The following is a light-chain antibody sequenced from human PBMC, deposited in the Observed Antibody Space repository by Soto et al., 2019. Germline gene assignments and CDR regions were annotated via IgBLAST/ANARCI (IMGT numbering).Light chain of an antibody. CDR2: DAS. J-gene: IGKJ5*01. CDR3: QQYDNSPIT. V-gene: IGKV3-11*01. Sequence: EIVLTQSPATLSLSPGQTATPSCRASQSVSSYLAWYQQKPGQAPRLLIYDASNRATGIPARFSGSGSGTDFTLTISSLEPEDFAVYYCQQYDNSPITFGQGTRLEIK. CDR1: QSVSSY.